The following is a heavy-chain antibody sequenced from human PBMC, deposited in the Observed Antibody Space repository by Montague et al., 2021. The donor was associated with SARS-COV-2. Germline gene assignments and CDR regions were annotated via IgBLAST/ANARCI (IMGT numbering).Heavy chain of an antibody. V-gene: IGHV4-4*02. CDR3: ARGGTYHYGMDV. D-gene: IGHD3-16*01. Sequence: SETLSLTCAVSDGSISSPNWWNWVRQPPGKGLEWFGEIYYTGNTNYNPSLKSRVTIFIDKSKNHFYLQLSSVTAADTAAYYCARGGTYHYGMDVWGQGTTVAVSS. CDR1: DGSISSPNW. CDR2: IYYTGNT. J-gene: IGHJ6*02.